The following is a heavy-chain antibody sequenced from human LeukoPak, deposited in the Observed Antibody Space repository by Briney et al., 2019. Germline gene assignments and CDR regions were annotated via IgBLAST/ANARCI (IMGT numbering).Heavy chain of an antibody. V-gene: IGHV3-48*02. CDR1: GFTFSHYS. CDR3: ARVSSSSWYSDY. D-gene: IGHD6-13*01. J-gene: IGHJ4*02. CDR2: ISSGSGTI. Sequence: GGSLRLSCAASGFTFSHYSMNWVRQAPGKGLEWVSYISSGSGTIYYADSVKGRFTIPRDNAKNSLYLQMNSLRDEDTAVYSCARVSSSSWYSDYWCQGTLVTVSS.